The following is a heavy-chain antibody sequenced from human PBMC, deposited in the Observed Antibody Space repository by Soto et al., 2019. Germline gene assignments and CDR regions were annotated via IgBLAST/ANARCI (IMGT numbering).Heavy chain of an antibody. V-gene: IGHV4-34*01. Sequence: SETLSLTCAVYGGSFSGYYWSWIRQPPGKGLEWIGEINHSGSTNYNPSLKSRVTISVDTSKNQFSLKLSSVTAADTAVYYCARGGHNCKAGDAFDIWGQGTMVTVSS. D-gene: IGHD1-20*01. J-gene: IGHJ3*02. CDR3: ARGGHNCKAGDAFDI. CDR1: GGSFSGYY. CDR2: INHSGST.